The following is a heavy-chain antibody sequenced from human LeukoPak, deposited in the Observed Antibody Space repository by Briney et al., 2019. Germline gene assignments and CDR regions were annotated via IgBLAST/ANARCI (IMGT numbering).Heavy chain of an antibody. V-gene: IGHV4-34*01. CDR1: GGSFSGYY. D-gene: IGHD2-2*01. Sequence: PSETLSLTCAVYGGSFSGYYWSWIRQPPGKGLEWIGVINHSGSTNYNPSLKSRVTISVDTSKNQFSLKLSSVTAADTAVYYCARRKDIVVVPAVRGAFDYWGQGTLVTVSS. J-gene: IGHJ4*02. CDR3: ARRKDIVVVPAVRGAFDY. CDR2: INHSGST.